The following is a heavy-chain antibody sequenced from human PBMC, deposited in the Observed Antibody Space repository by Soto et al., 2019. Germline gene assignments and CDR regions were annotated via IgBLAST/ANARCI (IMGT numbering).Heavy chain of an antibody. CDR1: GGYISNDY. J-gene: IGHJ3*02. Sequence: SETLSLTCTVSGGYISNDYWSWIRQPPGKELEWIGYIYNSGSTNYNPSLKSRVTISVDTSKNQFSLRLSSVTSADTAVYYCARGIAGAASGRAFDIWGQGTMVTV. CDR2: IYNSGST. V-gene: IGHV4-59*01. CDR3: ARGIAGAASGRAFDI. D-gene: IGHD1-26*01.